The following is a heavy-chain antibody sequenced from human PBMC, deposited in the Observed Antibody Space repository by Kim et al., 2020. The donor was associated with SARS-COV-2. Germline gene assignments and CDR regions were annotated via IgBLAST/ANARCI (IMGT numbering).Heavy chain of an antibody. CDR3: AKDIGYGGNFLHQYYYYYYGMDV. V-gene: IGHV3-43*02. CDR1: GFTFDDYA. D-gene: IGHD2-21*02. Sequence: GGSLRLSCAASGFTFDDYAMHWVRQAPGKGLEWVSLISGDGGSTYYADSVKGRFTISIDNSKNSLYLQMNSLRTEDTALYYCAKDIGYGGNFLHQYYYYYYGMDVWGQGTTVTVSS. J-gene: IGHJ6*02. CDR2: ISGDGGST.